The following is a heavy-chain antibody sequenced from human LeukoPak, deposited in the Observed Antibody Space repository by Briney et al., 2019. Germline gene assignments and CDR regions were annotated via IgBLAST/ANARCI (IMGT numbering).Heavy chain of an antibody. CDR3: ARDPGYGDVYYYGMDV. D-gene: IGHD4-17*01. CDR2: IYSGGST. V-gene: IGHV3-53*01. CDR1: GFTVSSNY. Sequence: GGSLRLSCAPSGFTVSSNYMSWVRQAPGEGLECVSVIYSGGSTYYADSVKGRFTISRDNSKNTRYLPMNSLRAEDTAVYYCARDPGYGDVYYYGMDVWGQGTTVTVSS. J-gene: IGHJ6*02.